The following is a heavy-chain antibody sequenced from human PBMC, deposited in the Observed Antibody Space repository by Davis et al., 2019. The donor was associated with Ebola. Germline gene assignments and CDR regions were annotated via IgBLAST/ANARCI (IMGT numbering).Heavy chain of an antibody. D-gene: IGHD2-8*01. Sequence: GESLKISCAASKFTFSAYTMNWVRQAPGKGLEWVSSISSSSSYIYYADSVKGRFTISRDNAKNSLCLQMNSLRAEDTAVYYCTRGILDIVLMPGGWWFDPWGQGTLVTVSS. CDR1: KFTFSAYT. J-gene: IGHJ5*02. CDR2: ISSSSSYI. V-gene: IGHV3-21*01. CDR3: TRGILDIVLMPGGWWFDP.